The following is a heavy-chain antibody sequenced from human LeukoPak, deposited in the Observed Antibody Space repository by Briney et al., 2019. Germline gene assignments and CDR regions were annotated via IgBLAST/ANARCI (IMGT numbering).Heavy chain of an antibody. V-gene: IGHV3-21*01. CDR1: GFTFSSYS. CDR3: ARDKEYDSSGYLDY. Sequence: GGSLRLSCAASGFTFSSYSMNWVRQAPGKGPEWVSSISSSSSYIYYADSVKGRFTISRDNAKNSLYLQMNSLRAEDTAVYYCARDKEYDSSGYLDYWGQGTLVTVSS. D-gene: IGHD3-22*01. CDR2: ISSSSSYI. J-gene: IGHJ4*02.